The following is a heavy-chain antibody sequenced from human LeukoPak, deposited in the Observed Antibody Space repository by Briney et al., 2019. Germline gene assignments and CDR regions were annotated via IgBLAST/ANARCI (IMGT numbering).Heavy chain of an antibody. CDR3: ARGSSGWYLGAFDI. CDR1: GGSISSYY. V-gene: IGHV4-4*07. CDR2: IYTSGST. Sequence: SETLSLTCTVSGGSISSYYWSWIRQPAWKGLEWIGRIYTSGSTNYNPSLKSRVTMSVDTSKNQFSLKLSSVTAADTAVYYCARGSSGWYLGAFDIWGQGTMVTVSS. D-gene: IGHD6-19*01. J-gene: IGHJ3*02.